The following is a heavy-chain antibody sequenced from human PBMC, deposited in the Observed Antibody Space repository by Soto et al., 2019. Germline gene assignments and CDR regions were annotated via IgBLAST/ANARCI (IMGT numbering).Heavy chain of an antibody. V-gene: IGHV3-30*18. CDR2: ISYDGSNK. CDR3: AKGSLYYYDSSGYPAWSFDL. D-gene: IGHD3-22*01. CDR1: GFTFSSYG. Sequence: QVQLVESGGGVVQPGRSLRLSCAASGFTFSSYGMHWVRQAPGKGLEWVAVISYDGSNKYYADSVKGRFTISRDNSKNTLYLQMNSLRAEDTAVYYCAKGSLYYYDSSGYPAWSFDLCGRGTLVTVSS. J-gene: IGHJ2*01.